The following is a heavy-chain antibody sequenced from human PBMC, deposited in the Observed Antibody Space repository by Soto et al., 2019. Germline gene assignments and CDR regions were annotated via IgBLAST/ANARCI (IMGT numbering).Heavy chain of an antibody. CDR1: GFTFSDHY. D-gene: IGHD6-19*01. Sequence: EVQLVESGGGLVQPGGSLRLSCAASGFTFSDHYMDWVRQAPGKGLEWVGRVRNKAKSYTTEYAASVKGRSTISRDDSTTTVYLQMNSLETEDTTVYYCTRLHRELGSAVAGTYYGMDVWGQGTTVTISS. CDR2: VRNKAKSYTT. J-gene: IGHJ6*02. CDR3: TRLHRELGSAVAGTYYGMDV. V-gene: IGHV3-72*01.